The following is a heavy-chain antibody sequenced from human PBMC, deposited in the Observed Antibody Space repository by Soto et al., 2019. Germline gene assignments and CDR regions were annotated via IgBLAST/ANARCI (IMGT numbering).Heavy chain of an antibody. D-gene: IGHD3-22*01. Sequence: QVQLVQSGAEEKKPGASVKVSWMASGYTFTSDAMHWVRQAPGQRLEWMGWINAGNGNTKYSQKFQGRVTITRDTSASTAYMELSSLRSEDTAVYYCARDDSSGYFDYWGQGTLVTVSS. CDR1: GYTFTSDA. CDR3: ARDDSSGYFDY. CDR2: INAGNGNT. J-gene: IGHJ4*02. V-gene: IGHV1-3*05.